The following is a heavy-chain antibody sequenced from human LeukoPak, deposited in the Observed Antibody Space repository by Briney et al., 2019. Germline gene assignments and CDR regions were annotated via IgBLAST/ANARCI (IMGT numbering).Heavy chain of an antibody. CDR3: ARDGVGSATLEWLVDY. V-gene: IGHV3-48*01. CDR1: GFTFSSYS. D-gene: IGHD3-3*01. CDR2: ISSSSSTI. Sequence: GGSLRLSCAASGFTFSSYSMNWVRQAPGKGLEWVSYISSSSSTIYYADSVKGRFTISRDNAKNSLYLQMNSLRAEDTAVYYCARDGVGSATLEWLVDYWGQGTLVTVSS. J-gene: IGHJ4*02.